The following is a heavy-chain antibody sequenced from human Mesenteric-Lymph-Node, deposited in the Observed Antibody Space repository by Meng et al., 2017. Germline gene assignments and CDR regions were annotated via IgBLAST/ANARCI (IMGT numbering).Heavy chain of an antibody. V-gene: IGHV5-51*01. CDR1: GYSFTSYW. CDR2: IYPGDSDT. Sequence: GGSLRLSCKGSGYSFTSYWIGWVRQMPGKGLEWMGIIYPGDSDTRYSPSFRGLVTISADYSISTAYLQWASLEASDTAMYYCARGRGYYDSSGYHGDDAFDIWGQGTMVTVSS. J-gene: IGHJ3*02. D-gene: IGHD3-22*01. CDR3: ARGRGYYDSSGYHGDDAFDI.